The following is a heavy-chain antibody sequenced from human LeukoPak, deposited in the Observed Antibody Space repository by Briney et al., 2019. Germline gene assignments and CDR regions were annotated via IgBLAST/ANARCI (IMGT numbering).Heavy chain of an antibody. D-gene: IGHD6-13*01. CDR3: ASGAAGTRDY. CDR1: GGSISSYY. Sequence: PSETLSLTCTVSGGSISSYYWSWIRQPPGKGLEGIGYIYYSGSTKYNPSLTSRVTISVDTSKNQFSLNLSSVTAADTAVYYCASGAAGTRDYWGQGTLVTVCS. CDR2: IYYSGST. J-gene: IGHJ4*02. V-gene: IGHV4-59*01.